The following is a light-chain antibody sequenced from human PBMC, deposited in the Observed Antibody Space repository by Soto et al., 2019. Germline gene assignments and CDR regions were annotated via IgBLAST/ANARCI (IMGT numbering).Light chain of an antibody. Sequence: EIVLTQSPDTLSLSPGERATLSCRASQSVSSDYLVWYQQKPGQAPRLLIYGASRRATGIPDRFSGSGYGTDFILTISRMEPEDFAVYYCQHYDNSPPSVTFGPGTKVDIK. CDR2: GAS. CDR1: QSVSSDY. J-gene: IGKJ3*01. V-gene: IGKV3-20*01. CDR3: QHYDNSPPSVT.